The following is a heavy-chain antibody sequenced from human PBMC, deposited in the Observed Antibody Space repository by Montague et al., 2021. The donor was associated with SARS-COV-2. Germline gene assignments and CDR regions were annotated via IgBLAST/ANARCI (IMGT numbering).Heavy chain of an antibody. V-gene: IGHV4-34*01. CDR2: INQSGRT. D-gene: IGHD3-10*01. J-gene: IGHJ4*02. CDR1: GGSLSGYY. Sequence: SETLSLTCAVYGGSLSGYYWSWIRQPPEKGLEWIGEINQSGRTNNNPSLKSRVIISVDTSKNQSSLKLSSVTAADTAVYYCARRGSSVWGVTVSAELDYWGQGILVIVSS. CDR3: ARRGSSVWGVTVSAELDY.